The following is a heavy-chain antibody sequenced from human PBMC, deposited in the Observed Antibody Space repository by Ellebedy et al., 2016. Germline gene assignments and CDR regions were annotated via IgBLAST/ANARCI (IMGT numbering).Heavy chain of an antibody. CDR1: GYTFTSYY. J-gene: IGHJ4*02. CDR3: AREASPDYVWGSYRFNFDY. D-gene: IGHD3-16*02. Sequence: ASVKVSCXASGYTFTSYYMHWVRQAPGQGLEWMGWINPNSGGTNYAQKFQGRVTMTRDTSISTAYMELSRLRSDDTAVYYCAREASPDYVWGSYRFNFDYWGQGTLVTVSS. CDR2: INPNSGGT. V-gene: IGHV1-2*02.